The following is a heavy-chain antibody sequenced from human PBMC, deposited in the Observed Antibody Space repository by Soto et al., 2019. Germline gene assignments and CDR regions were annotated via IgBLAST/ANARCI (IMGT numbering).Heavy chain of an antibody. CDR1: GFTFSSDW. CDR2: IKQDGGEK. D-gene: IGHD3-10*01. Sequence: HPGGSLRLSCAASGFTFSSDWMSWVRQAPGKGLEWVANIKQDGGEKHYVDSVKGRFTISRDNAKNSLYLQISSLRAEDTAVYYCARDPYHGVFGGFDIWGRGTVVTVSS. CDR3: ARDPYHGVFGGFDI. V-gene: IGHV3-7*05. J-gene: IGHJ3*02.